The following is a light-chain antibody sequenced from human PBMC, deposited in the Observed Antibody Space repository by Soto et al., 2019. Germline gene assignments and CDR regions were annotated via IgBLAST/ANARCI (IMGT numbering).Light chain of an antibody. Sequence: DIQMTQSPSSVSASVGDRVTITCRASQGISSWLDWYQQKPGKAPKFLIYAASSLQSGVPARFSGSRSGTDFTLTISSLQAEDFATYYCQQANSFPITFGQETRLEIK. CDR2: AAS. CDR1: QGISSW. V-gene: IGKV1-12*01. CDR3: QQANSFPIT. J-gene: IGKJ5*01.